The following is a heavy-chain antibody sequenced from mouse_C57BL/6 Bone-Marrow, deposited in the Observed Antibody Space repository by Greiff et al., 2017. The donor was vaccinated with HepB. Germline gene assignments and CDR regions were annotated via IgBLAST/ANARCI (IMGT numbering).Heavy chain of an antibody. Sequence: EVKVVESGGGLVQSGRSLRLSCATSGFTFSDFYMEWVRQAPGKGREWIAASRNKANDYTTEYSASVKGRFIVSRDTSQSILYLQMNALRAEDTAIYYCARDDSNYGFDYWGQGTTLTVSS. V-gene: IGHV7-1*01. CDR3: ARDDSNYGFDY. D-gene: IGHD2-5*01. CDR2: SRNKANDYTT. J-gene: IGHJ2*01. CDR1: GFTFSDFY.